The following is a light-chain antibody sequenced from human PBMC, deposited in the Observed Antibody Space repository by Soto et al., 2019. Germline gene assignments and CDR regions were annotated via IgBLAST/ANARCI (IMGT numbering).Light chain of an antibody. V-gene: IGKV3-11*01. J-gene: IGKJ3*01. CDR1: QSVSSY. CDR2: GTS. CDR3: QQYNNWPFT. Sequence: EIVLTQSPATLSLSPGERSTLSCRASQSVSSYLAWYQQKHGQXPRXXIYGTSSRATGIPDRFSGIGSGTDLTITISRLEPEDCAVYYGQQYNNWPFTFGPGTKVDIK.